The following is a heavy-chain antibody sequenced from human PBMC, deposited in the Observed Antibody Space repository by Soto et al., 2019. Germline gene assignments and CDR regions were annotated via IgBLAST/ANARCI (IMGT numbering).Heavy chain of an antibody. CDR3: AKDAPKPPHYYYGMDV. CDR1: GFMFSIYG. CDR2: ISYDGSSK. J-gene: IGHJ6*01. V-gene: IGHV3-30*18. Sequence: QVQLVESGGGVVQPGRSLRLSCAASGFMFSIYGIHWVRQAPGKGLEWVAVISYDGSSKYYADSVKGRFTVSRDNSRDTAYLQMDSLRAEDTAVYFCAKDAPKPPHYYYGMDVW.